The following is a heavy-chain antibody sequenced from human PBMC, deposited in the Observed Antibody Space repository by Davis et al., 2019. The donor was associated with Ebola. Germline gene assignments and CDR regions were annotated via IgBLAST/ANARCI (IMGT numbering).Heavy chain of an antibody. CDR2: ISYDGRNK. V-gene: IGHV3-30*02. CDR1: GFSFSSYA. J-gene: IGHJ4*02. CDR3: TKGQGYFLDY. D-gene: IGHD6-13*01. Sequence: GGSLRLSCAASGFSFSSYAMHWVRQAPGKGLEWVAFISYDGRNKYYADSVKGRFTFSRDNSKNTLYLQMDTLRVEDTALYYCTKGQGYFLDYWGQGTLVIVSS.